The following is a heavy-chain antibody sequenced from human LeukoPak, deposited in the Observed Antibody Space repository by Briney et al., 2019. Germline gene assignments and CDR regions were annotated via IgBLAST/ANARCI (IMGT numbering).Heavy chain of an antibody. CDR3: ARSMVRGPQGRVYYFDY. CDR1: GGSIRSYY. V-gene: IGHV4-59*01. J-gene: IGHJ4*02. CDR2: IYYSGST. Sequence: KTSETLSLTCTVSGGSIRSYYWSWVRQPPGKGLEWIGYIYYSGSTNYNPSLKSRVTISVDTSKNQFSLKLSSVTAADTAVYYCARSMVRGPQGRVYYFDYWGQGTLVTVSS. D-gene: IGHD3-10*01.